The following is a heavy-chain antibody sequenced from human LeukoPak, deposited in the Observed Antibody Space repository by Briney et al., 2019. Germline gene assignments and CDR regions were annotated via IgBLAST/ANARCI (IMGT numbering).Heavy chain of an antibody. V-gene: IGHV3-7*01. CDR1: GFTFSSYW. CDR3: AREVMVYNWFDP. D-gene: IGHD3-16*02. CDR2: IKQDGSEK. Sequence: GGSLRLSCPASGFTFSSYWMAWVRQAPGKGLEWVANIKQDGSEKYYVDSVRGRFTISRDNAKNSLYLQMNSLRAEDTAVYYCAREVMVYNWFDPWGQGTLVTVSS. J-gene: IGHJ5*02.